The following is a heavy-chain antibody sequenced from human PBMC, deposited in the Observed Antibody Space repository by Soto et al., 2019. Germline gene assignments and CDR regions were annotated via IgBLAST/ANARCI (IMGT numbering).Heavy chain of an antibody. CDR1: GYTFTSYA. D-gene: IGHD3-10*01. Sequence: QVQLVQSGAEAKKPGASVKFSCKASGYTFTSYAMPWVRQAPGQRLEWLGWLNAGNGNTKYSQKFQGRVTTTRDTSASTAYMERSSLRSEDTAVYYCARGGPPIDYWGQGTLVTVSS. CDR3: ARGGPPIDY. V-gene: IGHV1-3*01. J-gene: IGHJ4*02. CDR2: LNAGNGNT.